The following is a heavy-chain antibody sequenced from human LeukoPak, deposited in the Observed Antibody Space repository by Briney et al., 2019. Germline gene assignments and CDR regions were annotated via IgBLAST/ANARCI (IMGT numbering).Heavy chain of an antibody. D-gene: IGHD6-19*01. Sequence: PGGSLRLSCAASGFTFSNYGMQWVRQAPGEGLEWVALIAYDGSYKYYADSVKGRFTISRDNPKNTLDLQMNSLRAEDTAVYYCAKDGSAWYLDYWGQGTLVTVSS. J-gene: IGHJ4*02. CDR1: GFTFSNYG. V-gene: IGHV3-30*18. CDR3: AKDGSAWYLDY. CDR2: IAYDGSYK.